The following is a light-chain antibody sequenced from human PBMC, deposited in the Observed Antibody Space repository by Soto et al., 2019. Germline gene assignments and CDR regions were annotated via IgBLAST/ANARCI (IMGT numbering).Light chain of an antibody. Sequence: QSMLTQPPSASGSPGQSVTISCTGTSSDVGVYNYVSWYQQHPGKAPKLMIYEVIKRPSGVPDRFSGSKSGNTASLTVSGLQAEDEADYYCSSYAGNNNLYVFGTGTKVTVL. J-gene: IGLJ1*01. CDR3: SSYAGNNNLYV. CDR2: EVI. CDR1: SSDVGVYNY. V-gene: IGLV2-8*01.